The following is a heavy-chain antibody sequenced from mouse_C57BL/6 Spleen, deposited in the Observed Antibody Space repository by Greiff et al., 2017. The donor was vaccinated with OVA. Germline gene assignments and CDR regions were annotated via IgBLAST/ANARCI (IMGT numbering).Heavy chain of an antibody. Sequence: QVQLQQSGAELAKPGASVKLSCKASGYTFTGYGMSWVKQRTGQGLEWIGNIYPRSGDTNYNEKFKGKATLTADKSSSTAYLELRSLTSEDAAVYYCAKANTEITGYVCAYWGQGTLVTVSA. CDR3: AKANTEITGYVCAY. V-gene: IGHV1-81*01. CDR2: IYPRSGDT. D-gene: IGHD3-2*02. CDR1: GYTFTGYG. J-gene: IGHJ3*01.